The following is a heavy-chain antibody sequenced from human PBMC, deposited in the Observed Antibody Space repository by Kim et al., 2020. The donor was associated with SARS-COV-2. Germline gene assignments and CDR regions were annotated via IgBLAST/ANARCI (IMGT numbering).Heavy chain of an antibody. CDR2: ISGDSVYK. J-gene: IGHJ5*01. CDR1: GFTFNSYG. D-gene: IGHD4-4*01. CDR3: VRATRAGGVTSFDS. Sequence: GGSLRLSCAASGFTFNSYGMEWVRQAPGKGLEWVASISGDSVYKYYADSVRGRFTISRDNAKVSLFLHMSNLRAEDTAVYYCVRATRAGGVTSFDSWGQGTLVTVSS. V-gene: IGHV3-21*01.